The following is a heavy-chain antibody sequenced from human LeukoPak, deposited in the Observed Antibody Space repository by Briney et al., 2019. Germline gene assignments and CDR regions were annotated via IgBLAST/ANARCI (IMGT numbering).Heavy chain of an antibody. J-gene: IGHJ6*02. CDR3: ATAGGFRSGSGSYRYYYYGMDV. V-gene: IGHV1-24*01. Sequence: ASVKVSCKVSGYTLTELSMHWVRQAPGKGLEWMGGFDPEDGETIYAQKFQGRVTMTEDTSTDTAYMELSSLRSEDTAVYYCATAGGFRSGSGSYRYYYYGMDVWGQGTTVTVSS. D-gene: IGHD3-10*01. CDR2: FDPEDGET. CDR1: GYTLTELS.